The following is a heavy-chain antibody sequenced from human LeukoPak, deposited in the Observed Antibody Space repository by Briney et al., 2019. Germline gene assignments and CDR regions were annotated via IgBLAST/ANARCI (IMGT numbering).Heavy chain of an antibody. CDR3: ARDFLAARRSDAAFDI. Sequence: SVKVSCKASGGTFSSYAISWVRQAPGQGLEWMGGIIPIFGTANYAQKFQGRVTITTDESTSTAYMELSSLRSEDTAVYYCARDFLAARRSDAAFDIWGQGTMVTVSS. V-gene: IGHV1-69*05. CDR1: GGTFSSYA. J-gene: IGHJ3*02. CDR2: IIPIFGTA. D-gene: IGHD6-6*01.